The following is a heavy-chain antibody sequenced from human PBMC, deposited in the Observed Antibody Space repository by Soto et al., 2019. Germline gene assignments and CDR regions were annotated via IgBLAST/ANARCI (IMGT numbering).Heavy chain of an antibody. Sequence: SETLSLTCAVYGGSFSGYYWSWIRQPPGKGLEWIGEINHSGSTNYNPSLKSRVTISVDTSKNQFSLKLSSVTAADTAVYYCATAFTVDYYYYYYMDVWGKGTTVTVSS. J-gene: IGHJ6*03. D-gene: IGHD4-4*01. CDR1: GGSFSGYY. V-gene: IGHV4-34*01. CDR3: ATAFTVDYYYYYYMDV. CDR2: INHSGST.